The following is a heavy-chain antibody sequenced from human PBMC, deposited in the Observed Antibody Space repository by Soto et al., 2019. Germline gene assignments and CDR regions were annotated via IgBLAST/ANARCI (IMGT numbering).Heavy chain of an antibody. CDR3: AREGAARPPTTYYYYGMDV. CDR1: AGTFSSYA. J-gene: IGHJ6*02. V-gene: IGHV1-69*13. CDR2: IIPIFGTA. Sequence: SFQVSCKPSAGTFSSYAISCLLRPPGQELQWIGGIIPIFGTATYAQKFQGRVTITADESTSTAHMELSSLRSEDTDVYYCAREGAARPPTTYYYYGMDVWGQGTTVTVS. D-gene: IGHD6-6*01.